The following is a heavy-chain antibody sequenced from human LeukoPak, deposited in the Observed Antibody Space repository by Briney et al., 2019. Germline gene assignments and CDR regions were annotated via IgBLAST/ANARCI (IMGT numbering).Heavy chain of an antibody. CDR1: GFTFSSYG. Sequence: GRSLRLSCAASGFTFSSYGMHWVRQAPGKGLERVAVISYDGSNKYYADSVKGRFTISRDNSKNTLYLQMNSLRAEDTAVYYCAKKRGGAVAVGGYFDYWGQGTLVTVSS. V-gene: IGHV3-30*18. CDR2: ISYDGSNK. D-gene: IGHD6-19*01. J-gene: IGHJ4*02. CDR3: AKKRGGAVAVGGYFDY.